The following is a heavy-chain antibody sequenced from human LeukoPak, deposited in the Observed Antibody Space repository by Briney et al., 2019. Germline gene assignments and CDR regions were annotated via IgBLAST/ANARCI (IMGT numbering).Heavy chain of an antibody. D-gene: IGHD1-26*01. J-gene: IGHJ4*02. CDR3: ARAEPLAY. Sequence: SQTLSLTCTVSGGSIRSGGYYWSWIRQHPGKGLEWIGYIYYTGSTYYNPSLKSRVTISIDTSKNQFSLKLSSVTAADTAVYYCARAEPLAYWGQGTLVTVSS. CDR2: IYYTGST. CDR1: GGSIRSGGYY. V-gene: IGHV4-31*03.